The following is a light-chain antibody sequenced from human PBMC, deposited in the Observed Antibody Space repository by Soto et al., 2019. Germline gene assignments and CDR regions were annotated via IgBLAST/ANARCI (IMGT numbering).Light chain of an antibody. Sequence: EIVLTQSPGTLSLSPGERATLSCRASQSVSSSYLAWYQQKPGQAPRLLIYGASSRATGIPDRFSGSGSGTDFTLNISRLETEDFAVYYCQQYGSSPRTFGGGTKVEIK. J-gene: IGKJ4*01. CDR1: QSVSSSY. CDR2: GAS. CDR3: QQYGSSPRT. V-gene: IGKV3-20*01.